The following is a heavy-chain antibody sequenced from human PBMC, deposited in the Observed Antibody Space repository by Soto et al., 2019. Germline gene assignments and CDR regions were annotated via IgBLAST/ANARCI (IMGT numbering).Heavy chain of an antibody. D-gene: IGHD5-12*01. J-gene: IGHJ4*02. V-gene: IGHV2-5*02. CDR2: IYWDEDK. CDR1: GFSLSTRGVA. CDR3: ANRLRGYAYYFDY. Sequence: QITFKESGPTLVKPTQTLTLTCTFSGFSLSTRGVAVGWIRQPPGKALEWLALIYWDEDKWYNPSLRIRLTITEDTSKNQVVLTITNMDPVATATYSCANRLRGYAYYFDYWGQGTLVTVSS.